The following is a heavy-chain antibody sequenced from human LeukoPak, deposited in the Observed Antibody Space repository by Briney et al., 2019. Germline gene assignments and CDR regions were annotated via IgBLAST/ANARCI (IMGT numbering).Heavy chain of an antibody. CDR2: ISNNGKTI. CDR3: VFDIWTLGGH. J-gene: IGHJ4*02. V-gene: IGHV3-48*03. Sequence: GGSLRLSRAASGFTFSNYDMDWVRQVPGKGLEWVAYISNNGKTIYYADCVKGRFTISRDNARSSLYLQMNSLRAEDTAVYYCVFDIWTLGGHWGQGTLVSVAS. D-gene: IGHD3-9*01. CDR1: GFTFSNYD.